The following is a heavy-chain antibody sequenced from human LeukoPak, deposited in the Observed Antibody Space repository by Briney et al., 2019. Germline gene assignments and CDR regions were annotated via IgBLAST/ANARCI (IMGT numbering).Heavy chain of an antibody. CDR3: AREMRSPRGGYDY. CDR2: MYYSGST. V-gene: IGHV4-39*07. D-gene: IGHD3-10*01. Sequence: SETLSLTCTVSSGSISSSSYYWGWIRQPPGMGLEWIGSMYYSGSTYYNPSLKSRVTISVDTSKSQFSLKLSSVTAADTAVYYCAREMRSPRGGYDYWDQGTLVTVSS. J-gene: IGHJ4*02. CDR1: SGSISSSSYY.